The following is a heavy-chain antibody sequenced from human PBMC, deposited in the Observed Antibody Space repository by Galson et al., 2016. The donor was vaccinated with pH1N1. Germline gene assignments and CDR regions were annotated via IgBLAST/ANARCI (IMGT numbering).Heavy chain of an antibody. CDR2: LAGSGGTT. V-gene: IGHV3-23*01. J-gene: IGHJ5*01. D-gene: IGHD3-22*01. CDR3: ARSSGYGDYNWFDS. CDR1: GFTFSSYA. Sequence: SLRLSCAASGFTFSSYAMNWVRQAPGKGLEWLSLLAGSGGTTSSADSVKGRFTISRDNSKNTLFLQMSSLRVEDTAIYYCARSSGYGDYNWFDSWGQGTLVTVSS.